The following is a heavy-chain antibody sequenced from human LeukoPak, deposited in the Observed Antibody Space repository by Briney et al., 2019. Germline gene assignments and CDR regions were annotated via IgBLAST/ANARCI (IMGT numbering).Heavy chain of an antibody. V-gene: IGHV3-74*01. Sequence: PGGSLRLSCAASGFTFSSYWMHWVRQAPGKGLVWVSRINSDGSSTSYADSVKGRFTISRDNAKNTLYLQMNSLRAEDTAVYFCARGIAAVPGLYYFDYWGQGTLVTVSS. CDR3: ARGIAAVPGLYYFDY. CDR2: INSDGSST. D-gene: IGHD6-13*01. J-gene: IGHJ4*02. CDR1: GFTFSSYW.